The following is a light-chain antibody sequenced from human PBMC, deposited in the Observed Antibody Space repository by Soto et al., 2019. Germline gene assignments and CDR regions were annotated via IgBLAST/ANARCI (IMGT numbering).Light chain of an antibody. J-gene: IGLJ3*02. CDR3: SSFAGSSKLV. CDR2: EVN. Sequence: QSALTQPPSASGSPGQSVTISCIGTSSDVGRYKYVSWYQQYPGKAPKVMIYEVNKRPSGVPDRFSGSKSGNTASLTVSGLQTEDEAHYYCSSFAGSSKLVFGGGTKLTVL. CDR1: SSDVGRYKY. V-gene: IGLV2-8*01.